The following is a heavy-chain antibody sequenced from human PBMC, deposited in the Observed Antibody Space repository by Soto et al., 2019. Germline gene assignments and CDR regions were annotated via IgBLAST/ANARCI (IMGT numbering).Heavy chain of an antibody. CDR3: SSRSSSSAHYYYYMDV. V-gene: IGHV3-49*03. Sequence: PGGSLRLSCTASGFTFGDYAMSWFRQAPGKGLEWVGFIRSKAYGGTTEYAASVKGRFTISRDDSKSIAYLQMNSLKTEDTAVYYCSSRSSSSAHYYYYMDVRGEGTTVTVSS. J-gene: IGHJ6*03. D-gene: IGHD6-6*01. CDR1: GFTFGDYA. CDR2: IRSKAYGGTT.